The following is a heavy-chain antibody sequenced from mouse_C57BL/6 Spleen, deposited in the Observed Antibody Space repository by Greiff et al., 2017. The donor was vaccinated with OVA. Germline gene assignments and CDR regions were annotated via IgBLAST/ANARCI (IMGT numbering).Heavy chain of an antibody. CDR2: IDPSDSYT. CDR1: GYTFTSYW. Sequence: QVQLQQPGAELVRPGTSVKLSCKASGYTFTSYWMHWVKQRPGQGLEWIGVIDPSDSYTNYNQKFKGKATLTVDTSSSTAYMQLSSLTSEDSAVYYCARCPFIRGSSYEGYYAMDYWGQGTSVTVSS. J-gene: IGHJ4*01. D-gene: IGHD1-1*01. CDR3: ARCPFIRGSSYEGYYAMDY. V-gene: IGHV1-59*01.